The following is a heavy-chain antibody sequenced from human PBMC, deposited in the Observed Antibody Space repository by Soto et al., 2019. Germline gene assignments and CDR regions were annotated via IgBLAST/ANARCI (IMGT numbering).Heavy chain of an antibody. D-gene: IGHD2-2*02. Sequence: QVQLVQSGAEVKKPGSSVKVSCKASGGTFSSYAISWVRQAPGQGLEWMGGIIPIFGTANYAQKFQGRVTITAVKSTSTAYMELSSLRSEDTAVYYCAREGYCSSTSCYRRYYFDYWGQGTLVTVSS. CDR1: GGTFSSYA. CDR3: AREGYCSSTSCYRRYYFDY. CDR2: IIPIFGTA. V-gene: IGHV1-69*06. J-gene: IGHJ4*02.